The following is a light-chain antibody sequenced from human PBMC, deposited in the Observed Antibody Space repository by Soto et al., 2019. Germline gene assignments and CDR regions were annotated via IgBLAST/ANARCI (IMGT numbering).Light chain of an antibody. CDR1: QSISNY. Sequence: EIVLTQSPATLSLSPGERATLSCRASQSISNYLAWYQQKPGQAPGLLIYPASNRATGIPARFSGSGSGTDFTLTISSLEPEDFAVYYCQQRSNWPPLTFGGGTKVEIK. CDR3: QQRSNWPPLT. CDR2: PAS. V-gene: IGKV3-11*01. J-gene: IGKJ4*01.